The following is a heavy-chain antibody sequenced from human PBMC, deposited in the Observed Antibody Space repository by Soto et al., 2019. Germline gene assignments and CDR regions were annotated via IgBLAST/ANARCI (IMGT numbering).Heavy chain of an antibody. CDR2: IRGSGDTT. D-gene: IGHD3-3*01. V-gene: IGHV3-23*01. CDR1: GFTFSSYA. Sequence: EVHLMESGGGLVQPGGSLRLSCAASGFTFSSYAINWVRQAPGKGLEWVSGIRGSGDTTYYADSVKGRFTISRDNSKNTVYLQMNSLRGDDTGVYYCAKAPDYDFWSGMDPWGQGTLVSVSS. J-gene: IGHJ5*02. CDR3: AKAPDYDFWSGMDP.